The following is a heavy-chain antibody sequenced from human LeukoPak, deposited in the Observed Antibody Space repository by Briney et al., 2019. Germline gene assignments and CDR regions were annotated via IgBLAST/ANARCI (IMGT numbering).Heavy chain of an antibody. CDR1: GGSFSGYY. J-gene: IGHJ2*01. D-gene: IGHD2-8*01. CDR2: INHSGST. CDR3: AGSYCTNGVCYRNWYFDL. Sequence: SETLSLTCAVYGGSFSGYYWSWIRQPPGKGLEWIGEINHSGSTNYNPSLKSRVTISVDTSKNQFSLKLSSVTAADTAVYYCAGSYCTNGVCYRNWYFDLWGRGTLVTVSS. V-gene: IGHV4-34*01.